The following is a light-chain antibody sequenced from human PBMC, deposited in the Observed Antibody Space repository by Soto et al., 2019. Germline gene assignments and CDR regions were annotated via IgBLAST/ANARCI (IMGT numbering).Light chain of an antibody. CDR3: CSYAGSNTFV. Sequence: QSALTQPASVSGSPGQSITISCTGTSSDVGRYNLVSWYQQYPGKAPKLLIYEGSDRPSGGSYRFSGSKSGNSASLTISGLQAEDEADYYCCSYAGSNTFVFGGGTKLTVL. J-gene: IGLJ2*01. CDR1: SSDVGRYNL. V-gene: IGLV2-23*01. CDR2: EGS.